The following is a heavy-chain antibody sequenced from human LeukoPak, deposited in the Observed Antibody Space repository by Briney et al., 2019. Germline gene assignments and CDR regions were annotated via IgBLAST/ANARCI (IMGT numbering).Heavy chain of an antibody. D-gene: IGHD3-22*01. V-gene: IGHV4-59*08. CDR2: VSFTGNT. J-gene: IGHJ4*02. CDR1: GGSISGYY. Sequence: SETLSLTCTVSGGSISGYYWSWIRQSPGKRLEWIAYVSFTGNTNYNPSLKSRVTISLDTSKTHFSLTLSSLTAADTAVYYCARSPPGWYYDNSGQYYFDTWGQGALVTVSS. CDR3: ARSPPGWYYDNSGQYYFDT.